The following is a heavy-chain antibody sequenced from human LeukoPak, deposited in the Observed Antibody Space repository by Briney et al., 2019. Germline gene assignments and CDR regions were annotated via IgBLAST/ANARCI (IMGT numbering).Heavy chain of an antibody. Sequence: PSETLSLTCAVSGYSISSGYYWGWIRRPPGKGLEWIGSIYHSGSTYYNPSLKSRVTISVDTSKNQFSLKLSSVTAADTAVYYCARHYGSYNWFDPWGQGTLVTVSS. V-gene: IGHV4-38-2*01. CDR2: IYHSGST. D-gene: IGHD3-16*01. CDR3: ARHYGSYNWFDP. J-gene: IGHJ5*02. CDR1: GYSISSGYY.